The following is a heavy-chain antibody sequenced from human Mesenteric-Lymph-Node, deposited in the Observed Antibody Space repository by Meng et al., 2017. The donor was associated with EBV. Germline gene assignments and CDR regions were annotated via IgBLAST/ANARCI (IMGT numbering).Heavy chain of an antibody. V-gene: IGHV4-61*01. CDR2: IYRTGST. J-gene: IGHJ4*02. Sequence: VQLQVAGPGLVKPSETLSLSRSVSGGSVSSGSSYWGWIRQPPGKGLEWIGYIYRTGSTDYNPYLNSRVSISIDTSKNQFSLRLTSVTAADTAVYYCARDSGITVTNSFDYWGQGALVTASS. CDR1: GGSVSSGSSY. CDR3: ARDSGITVTNSFDY. D-gene: IGHD1-20*01.